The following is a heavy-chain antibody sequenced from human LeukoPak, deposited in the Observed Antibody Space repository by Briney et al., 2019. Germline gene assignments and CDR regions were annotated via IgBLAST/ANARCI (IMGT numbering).Heavy chain of an antibody. CDR3: ARDSPGGGRPLDY. D-gene: IGHD2-15*01. CDR2: IYTTGTT. CDR1: GGSISGYY. J-gene: IGHJ4*02. V-gene: IGHV4-4*07. Sequence: PSETLSLTCTVSGGSISGYYWSWIRQPAGKGLEWIGRIYTTGTTNYNPSLKSRVTMSDDTSKNQFSLKLTSVTAADTAVYYCARDSPGGGRPLDYWGQGTLVTVSS.